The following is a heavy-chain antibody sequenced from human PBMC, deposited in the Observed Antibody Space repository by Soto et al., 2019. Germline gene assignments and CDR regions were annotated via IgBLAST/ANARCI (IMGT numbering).Heavy chain of an antibody. V-gene: IGHV1-18*01. CDR1: GYTFTSYG. CDR3: ARVRLVEDFWSGPKRDYYMDV. J-gene: IGHJ6*03. Sequence: ASVKVSCKASGYTFTSYGISWVRQAPGQGLEWMGWISAYNGNTNYAQKFQGRVTMTTDTSTSTAYMELSSLRSDDTAVYYCARVRLVEDFWSGPKRDYYMDVWGKGTTVTVSS. CDR2: ISAYNGNT. D-gene: IGHD3-3*01.